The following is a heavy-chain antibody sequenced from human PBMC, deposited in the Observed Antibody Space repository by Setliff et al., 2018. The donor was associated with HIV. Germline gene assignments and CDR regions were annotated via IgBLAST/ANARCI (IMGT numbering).Heavy chain of an antibody. D-gene: IGHD2-8*01. CDR2: IFYTGST. Sequence: SETLSLTCSVSGGSISSSTYYWGWIRQPPGKGLEWIGDIFYTGSTYYNPSLKSRVAISVDTSENQFSLKLNPVTAADTAVYYCASRGRDGVCIMFETGFDPGGQGALVTVSS. J-gene: IGHJ5*02. V-gene: IGHV4-39*01. CDR1: GGSISSSTYY. CDR3: ASRGRDGVCIMFETGFDP.